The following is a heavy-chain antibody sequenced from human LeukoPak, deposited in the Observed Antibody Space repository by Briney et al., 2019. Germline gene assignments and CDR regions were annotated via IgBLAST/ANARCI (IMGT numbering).Heavy chain of an antibody. J-gene: IGHJ4*02. CDR3: VRDYDFWKGPVYDY. Sequence: GGSLRLSCAASGFTFSDYYMSWIRQAPGKGLEWVSYISSSGSTIYYADSVKGRFTISRDNAKNSLYLQMNSLRAEDTAVYYCVRDYDFWKGPVYDYWGQGTLVTVSS. V-gene: IGHV3-11*01. CDR2: ISSSGSTI. CDR1: GFTFSDYY. D-gene: IGHD3-3*01.